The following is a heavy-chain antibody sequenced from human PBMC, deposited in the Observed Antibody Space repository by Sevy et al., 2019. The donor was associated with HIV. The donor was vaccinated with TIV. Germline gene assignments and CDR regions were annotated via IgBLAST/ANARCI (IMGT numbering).Heavy chain of an antibody. Sequence: GSLRLSCAASGFTFSSYGMHWVRQAPGKGLEWVAFIRYDGSNKYYADSVKGRFTISRDNSKNTLYLQMNSLRAEDTAVYYCAKAGGGYCSSTSCSNWFDPWGQGTLVTVSS. D-gene: IGHD2-2*01. CDR1: GFTFSSYG. CDR2: IRYDGSNK. V-gene: IGHV3-30*02. CDR3: AKAGGGYCSSTSCSNWFDP. J-gene: IGHJ5*02.